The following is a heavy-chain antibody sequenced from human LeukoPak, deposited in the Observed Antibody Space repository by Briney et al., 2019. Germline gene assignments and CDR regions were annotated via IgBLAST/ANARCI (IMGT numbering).Heavy chain of an antibody. CDR3: AREGLPNYYDSSGYLDY. CDR1: GFTFSSYA. V-gene: IGHV3-30-3*01. J-gene: IGHJ4*02. CDR2: ISYDGSNK. D-gene: IGHD3-22*01. Sequence: GGSLRLSCAASGFTFSSYAMHWVRQAPGKGLEWVAVISYDGSNKYYADSVEGRFTISRDNSKNTLYLQMNSLRAEDTAVYYCAREGLPNYYDSSGYLDYWGQGTLVTVSS.